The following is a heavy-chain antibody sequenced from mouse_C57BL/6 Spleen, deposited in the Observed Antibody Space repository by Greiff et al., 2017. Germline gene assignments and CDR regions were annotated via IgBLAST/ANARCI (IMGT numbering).Heavy chain of an antibody. CDR3: ARLDGYGAWFAY. J-gene: IGHJ3*01. CDR1: GYTFTSYG. CDR2: IDPANGNT. V-gene: IGHV14-3*01. Sequence: VQLQQSGAELARPGASVKLSCKASGYTFTSYGISWVKQRPEQGLEWIGRIDPANGNTKYAPKFQGKATITADTSSNTAYLQLSSLTSEDTAIYYCARLDGYGAWFAYWGQGTLVTVSA. D-gene: IGHD2-3*01.